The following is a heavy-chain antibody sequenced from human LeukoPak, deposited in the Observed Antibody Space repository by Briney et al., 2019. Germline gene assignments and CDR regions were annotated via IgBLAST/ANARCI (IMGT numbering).Heavy chain of an antibody. Sequence: ASVKVSCKASGYTFTSYDINWVRQATGQGLEWMGWINPNSGGTNYAQKFQGRVTMTRDTSISTAYMELRRLRSDDTAVYYCARATSHDYWDYWGQGTLVTVSS. CDR1: GYTFTSYD. J-gene: IGHJ4*02. V-gene: IGHV1-2*02. CDR3: ARATSHDYWDY. CDR2: INPNSGGT.